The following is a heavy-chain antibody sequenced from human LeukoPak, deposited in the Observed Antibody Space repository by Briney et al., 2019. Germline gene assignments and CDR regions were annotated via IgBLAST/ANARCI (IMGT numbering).Heavy chain of an antibody. Sequence: GGAPRLSCAASGFTFNSYSMNWVRRAPGKGLEWVSYIRSSRSIIYYADSVKGRFTISRDNAKNSLYLQMNSLRAEDTAVYYCARDGTTVTTSGALDAFDLWGQGTMVPVSS. CDR1: GFTFNSYS. CDR2: IRSSRSII. D-gene: IGHD4-17*01. J-gene: IGHJ3*01. V-gene: IGHV3-48*01. CDR3: ARDGTTVTTSGALDAFDL.